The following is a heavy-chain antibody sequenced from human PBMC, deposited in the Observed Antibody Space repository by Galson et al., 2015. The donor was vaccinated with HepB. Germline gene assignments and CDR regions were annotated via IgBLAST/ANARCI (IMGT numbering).Heavy chain of an antibody. J-gene: IGHJ4*02. Sequence: SVKVSCKASGGTFSSYGISWVRQAPGQGLEWMGWINAGNGNTKYSQKFQGRVTITRDTSASTAYMELSSLRSEDTAVYYCARDGGGYSYEYYFDYWGQGTLVTVSS. CDR3: ARDGGGYSYEYYFDY. CDR1: GGTFSSYG. D-gene: IGHD5-18*01. CDR2: INAGNGNT. V-gene: IGHV1-3*01.